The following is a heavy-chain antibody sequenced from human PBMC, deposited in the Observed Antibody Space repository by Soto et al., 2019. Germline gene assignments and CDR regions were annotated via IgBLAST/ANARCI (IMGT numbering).Heavy chain of an antibody. J-gene: IGHJ5*02. D-gene: IGHD6-13*01. CDR1: GYTFINCD. CDR3: ARMASAGTLNWFDP. CDR2: MNPGSGKT. V-gene: IGHV1-8*02. Sequence: ASGKVSCKASGYTFINCDISWVRQAAGQGLEWMGWMNPGSGKTGYASKFQGRVAMTRDASTGTSHLELSSLTSDDTAVYYCARMASAGTLNWFDPWGQGTLVTVSS.